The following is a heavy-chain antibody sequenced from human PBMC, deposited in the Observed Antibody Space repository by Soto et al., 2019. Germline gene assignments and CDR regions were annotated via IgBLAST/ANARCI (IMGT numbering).Heavy chain of an antibody. CDR3: AKSMTTVTSKFDS. D-gene: IGHD4-17*01. CDR1: GFTFSSYA. J-gene: IGHJ4*02. V-gene: IGHV3-23*01. CDR2: ISTNGGAT. Sequence: EVQLLESGGGLVQPGGSLRLSCAASGFTFSSYAMSWVRQAPGKGLEWVAAISTNGGATVYADSVKGRFTISRDNSKNPLYLQLNSLRAKDTAIYYCAKSMTTVTSKFDSWGQGTLVSVSS.